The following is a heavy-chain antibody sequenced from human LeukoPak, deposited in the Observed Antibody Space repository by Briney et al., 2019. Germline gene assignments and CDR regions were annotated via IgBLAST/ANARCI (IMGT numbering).Heavy chain of an antibody. D-gene: IGHD3-22*01. CDR1: GGSMRNYY. CDR2: IYYSGST. CDR3: ARGIGDTSGYYSWLYYFDF. J-gene: IGHJ4*02. V-gene: IGHV4-59*01. Sequence: SETLSLTCTVSGGSMRNYYWSWIRQPPGRGLEWIGYIYYSGSTNYNPSLKSRVTISLDTSKNQFSLSLSSVTAADTALYYCARGIGDTSGYYSWLYYFDFWGQGTLVTVFS.